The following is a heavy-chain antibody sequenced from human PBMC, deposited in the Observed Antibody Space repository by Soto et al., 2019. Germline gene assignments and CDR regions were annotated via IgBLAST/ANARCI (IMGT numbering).Heavy chain of an antibody. Sequence: QVQLQESGPGLVKPSQTLSLTCTVSGGSIRSVGYYWSWIRQHPAKGLEWIGNIYYSGSTNYNPSHESRVIISLDTSKNQVSLNLSSVTAADTAVYYCASPLDFCSGYGPFEYWGQGNVVTVSS. V-gene: IGHV4-31*03. CDR3: ASPLDFCSGYGPFEY. CDR1: GGSIRSVGYY. CDR2: IYYSGST. D-gene: IGHD3-3*01. J-gene: IGHJ4*02.